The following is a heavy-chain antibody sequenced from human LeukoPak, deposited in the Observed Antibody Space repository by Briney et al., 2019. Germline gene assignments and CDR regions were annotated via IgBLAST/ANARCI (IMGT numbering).Heavy chain of an antibody. CDR2: ISGSGGST. CDR3: AKDHRGWMQLWLHFDY. V-gene: IGHV3-23*01. D-gene: IGHD5-18*01. CDR1: GFTFSSYA. Sequence: GGSLRLSCAASGFTFSSYAMSWVRQAPGKGLEWVSAISGSGGSTYYADSVKGRFTISRDNSKNTLYLQMNSLRAEDTAVYYCAKDHRGWMQLWLHFDYWGQGTLVTVSS. J-gene: IGHJ4*02.